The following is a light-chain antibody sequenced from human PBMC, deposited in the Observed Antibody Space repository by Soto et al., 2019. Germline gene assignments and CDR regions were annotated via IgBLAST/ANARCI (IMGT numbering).Light chain of an antibody. J-gene: IGKJ4*01. CDR2: GAS. Sequence: EIVLTQSPGILSLSPGERATLSCRASQTVTGTVLVWFQQKPGQAPRLLMYGASRRATGIPDRFSGSGSGTDFTLTISRLEPEDFAVYYCQLYLSSFLTFGGGTKVEIK. V-gene: IGKV3-20*01. CDR1: QTVTGTV. CDR3: QLYLSSFLT.